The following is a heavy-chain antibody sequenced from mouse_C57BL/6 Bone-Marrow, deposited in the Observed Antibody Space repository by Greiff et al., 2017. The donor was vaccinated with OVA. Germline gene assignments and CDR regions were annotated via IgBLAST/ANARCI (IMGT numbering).Heavy chain of an antibody. CDR3: ARLGLLLLEVDY. CDR2: IDPSDSYT. CDR1: GYTFTSYW. V-gene: IGHV1-69*01. D-gene: IGHD1-1*01. Sequence: QVQLQQPGAELVMPGASVKLSCKASGYTFTSYWMHWVKQRPGQGLEWIGEIDPSDSYTNYNQKFKGNSTLTVDKSSSTAYMQLSSLTSEDSAVDYCARLGLLLLEVDYWGQGTSVTVSS. J-gene: IGHJ4*01.